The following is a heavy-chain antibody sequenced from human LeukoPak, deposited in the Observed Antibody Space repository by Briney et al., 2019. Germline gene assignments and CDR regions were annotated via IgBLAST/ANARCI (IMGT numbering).Heavy chain of an antibody. CDR2: ISAYNSNK. D-gene: IGHD1-26*01. V-gene: IGHV1-18*01. J-gene: IGHJ6*02. CDR3: VRHIKPAGPWDGMDV. Sequence: GASVKVSRKASGYTFTSYGISWVRQAPGQGLEWMGWISAYNSNKNSAEKFQGRVTMTIDTSTSTAYMELRSLKSDDTAVYYCVRHIKPAGPWDGMDVWGQGTTVIVSS. CDR1: GYTFTSYG.